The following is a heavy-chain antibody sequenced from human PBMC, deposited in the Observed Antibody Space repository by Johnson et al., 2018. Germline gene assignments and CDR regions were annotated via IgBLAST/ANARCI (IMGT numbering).Heavy chain of an antibody. Sequence: QVQLVESGGGVVQPGRSLRLSCAASGFTFSSYGMHWVRQAPGKGLEWVAVISYDGSNKYYADSVKGRFTISRDNSKNTRYLQMNSLRAEDTAVYYCAKDYEQYLQHWGQGTLVTVSS. J-gene: IGHJ1*01. CDR2: ISYDGSNK. D-gene: IGHD3-16*01. CDR1: GFTFSSYG. CDR3: AKDYEQYLQH. V-gene: IGHV3-30*18.